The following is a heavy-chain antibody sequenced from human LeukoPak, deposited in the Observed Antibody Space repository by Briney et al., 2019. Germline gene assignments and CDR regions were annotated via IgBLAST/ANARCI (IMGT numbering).Heavy chain of an antibody. J-gene: IGHJ3*02. Sequence: SETLSLTCAVSGGSVSNTNYYWGWIRQPPGKGLEWIGSIYYSGSTHYSPSLKSRVTISVDTSKNQLSLQLNSVTPNDTAVYYCASISGNYGFGTFDIWGQGTMVTVSS. D-gene: IGHD1-26*01. CDR2: IYYSGST. CDR3: ASISGNYGFGTFDI. CDR1: GGSVSNTNYY. V-gene: IGHV4-39*01.